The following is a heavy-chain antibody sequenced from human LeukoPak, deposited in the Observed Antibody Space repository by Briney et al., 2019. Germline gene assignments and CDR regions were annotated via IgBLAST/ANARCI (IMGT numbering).Heavy chain of an antibody. J-gene: IGHJ4*02. CDR2: IYTSGST. D-gene: IGHD6-19*01. CDR1: GGSITIYY. V-gene: IGHV4-4*07. Sequence: SETLSLTCTVSGGSITIYYWSWIRQPAGKGLEWIGRIYTSGSTNYNPSLKSRVTMSVDTSKNQFSLTLNSVTAADTAVYYCAREDSSGWFIDYWGQGTLVTVSS. CDR3: AREDSSGWFIDY.